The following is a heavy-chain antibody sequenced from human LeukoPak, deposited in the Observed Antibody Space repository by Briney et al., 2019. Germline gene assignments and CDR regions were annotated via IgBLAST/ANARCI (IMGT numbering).Heavy chain of an antibody. CDR3: ARDNSVGDTAWWFDP. Sequence: GASVKVSCKASGFTFTSSAMQWVRQARGQRLEWIGWIVVGSGNTNYAQKFQGRVTITADKSTSTAYMELSSLRSEDTAVYYCARDNSVGDTAWWFDPWGQGTLVTVSS. V-gene: IGHV1-58*02. CDR2: IVVGSGNT. J-gene: IGHJ5*02. CDR1: GFTFTSSA. D-gene: IGHD1-26*01.